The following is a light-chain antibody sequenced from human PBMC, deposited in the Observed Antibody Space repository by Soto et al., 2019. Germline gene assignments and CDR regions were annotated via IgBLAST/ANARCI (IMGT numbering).Light chain of an antibody. CDR2: GAS. V-gene: IGKV3-15*01. CDR3: QQYNNWRRT. CDR1: HSVSSN. Sequence: KVMTQSPATLYVSPGERATLSCRAKHSVSSNLAWYQQKPGQAPRLLIYGASTRAIGIPARFSGSGSGTEFTLTISSLQSEDFAVYYCQQYNNWRRTFGQGTKLEIK. J-gene: IGKJ2*01.